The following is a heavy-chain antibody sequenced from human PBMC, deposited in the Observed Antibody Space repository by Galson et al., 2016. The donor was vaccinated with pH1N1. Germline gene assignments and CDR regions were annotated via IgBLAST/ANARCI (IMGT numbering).Heavy chain of an antibody. Sequence: SVKVSCKASGGSFAKYAVSWVRQAPGQGLEWMGRIIPIYGTANYAQKFQGRVTITADEYTTTVYMELNSLISEDTAIYYCARPGRTETTKEGFAWVYGMDVWGQGTTVTVSS. CDR3: ARPGRTETTKEGFAWVYGMDV. CDR2: IIPIYGTA. V-gene: IGHV1-69*13. J-gene: IGHJ6*02. D-gene: IGHD1-1*01. CDR1: GGSFAKYA.